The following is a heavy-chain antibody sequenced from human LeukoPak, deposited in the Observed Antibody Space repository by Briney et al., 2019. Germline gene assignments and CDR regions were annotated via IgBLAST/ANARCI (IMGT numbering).Heavy chain of an antibody. V-gene: IGHV3-53*01. CDR2: IYSGGST. J-gene: IGHJ4*02. CDR1: GFTVSSNY. CDR3: AREFVPSYSSGWYDY. Sequence: PGGSLRLSCAASGFTVSSNYMSWVRQAPGKGLEWVSVIYSGGSTYYADSVKGRFTISRDNSKNTLYLQMNSQRAEDTAVYYCAREFVPSYSSGWYDYWGQGTLVTVSS. D-gene: IGHD6-19*01.